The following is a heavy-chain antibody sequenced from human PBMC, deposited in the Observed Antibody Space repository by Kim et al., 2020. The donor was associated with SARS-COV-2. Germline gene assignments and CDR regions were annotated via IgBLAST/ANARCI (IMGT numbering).Heavy chain of an antibody. Sequence: SETLSLTCTVSGGSISSSSYYWGWIRQPPGKGLEWIGSIYYSGSTYYNPSLKSRVTISVDTSKNQFSLKLSSVTAADTAVYYCARNLRAAAGTRWFDPWG. CDR3: ARNLRAAAGTRWFDP. CDR1: GGSISSSSYY. V-gene: IGHV4-39*07. D-gene: IGHD6-13*01. CDR2: IYYSGST. J-gene: IGHJ5*02.